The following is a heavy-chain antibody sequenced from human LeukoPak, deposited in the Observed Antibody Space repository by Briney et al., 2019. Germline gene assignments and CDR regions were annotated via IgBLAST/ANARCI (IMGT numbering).Heavy chain of an antibody. D-gene: IGHD1-7*01. CDR2: INPSGGST. Sequence: ASLNVSCKASGYTFTSYYMHWVRQTPGQGLEWMGIINPSGGSTSYAQKFQGRVTMTRDTSASTVYMELSSLRSEDTAVYYCARYGDGTTAFDYWGQGTLVTVSS. J-gene: IGHJ4*02. CDR3: ARYGDGTTAFDY. V-gene: IGHV1-46*01. CDR1: GYTFTSYY.